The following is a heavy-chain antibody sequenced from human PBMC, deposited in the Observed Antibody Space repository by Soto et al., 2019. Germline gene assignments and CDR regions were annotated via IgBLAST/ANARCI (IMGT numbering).Heavy chain of an antibody. D-gene: IGHD6-6*01. Sequence: GGSLRLSCAASGFTFSSYSMNWVRQAPGKGLEWVSSISSSSSYIYYADSVKGRFTISRDNAKNSLYLQMNSLRAEDTAVYYCARDRPLAARYDYWGQGTLVTVSS. J-gene: IGHJ4*02. CDR2: ISSSSSYI. V-gene: IGHV3-21*01. CDR3: ARDRPLAARYDY. CDR1: GFTFSSYS.